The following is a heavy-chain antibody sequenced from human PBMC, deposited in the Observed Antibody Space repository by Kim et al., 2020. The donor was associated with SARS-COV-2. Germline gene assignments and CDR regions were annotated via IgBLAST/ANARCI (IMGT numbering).Heavy chain of an antibody. CDR3: ARDGTGTIDLDY. V-gene: IGHV3-74*01. CDR2: INSDGSGT. CDR1: GFTFSSDW. D-gene: IGHD1-7*01. J-gene: IGHJ4*02. Sequence: GGSLRLSCAASGFTFSSDWMHWVRQAPGKGLVWVSYINSDGSGTTYADSVKGRFTISRDNAKNTLYLQINSLRAEDTAVYYCARDGTGTIDLDYWGQGTLVTVSS.